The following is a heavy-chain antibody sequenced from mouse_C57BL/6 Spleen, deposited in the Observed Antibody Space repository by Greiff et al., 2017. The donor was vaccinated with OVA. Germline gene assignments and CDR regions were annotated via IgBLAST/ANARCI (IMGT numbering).Heavy chain of an antibody. CDR2: IYPGDGDT. CDR1: GYAFSSYW. CDR3: ARSRQLRFSFGY. V-gene: IGHV1-80*01. D-gene: IGHD3-2*02. Sequence: QVQLQQSGAELVKPGASVKISCKASGYAFSSYWMNWVKQRPGKGLAWIGQIYPGDGDTNYNGKFKGKATLTADKSSSTAYMQLSSLTSEDSAVYFCARSRQLRFSFGYWGKGTTLTVSS. J-gene: IGHJ2*01.